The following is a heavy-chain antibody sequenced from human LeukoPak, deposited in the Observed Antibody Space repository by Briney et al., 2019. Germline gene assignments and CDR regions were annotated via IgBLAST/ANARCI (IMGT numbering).Heavy chain of an antibody. Sequence: SQTLSLTCAISGDSVSTNGIAWIRIRQSPSRGLEWLGRTYYRSKWNNDYAVSVKSRITINPDTSKNQFSLQLNSVTPEDTAVYYCARASLQSVYLDCWGQGTLVTVSS. CDR3: ARASLQSVYLDC. J-gene: IGHJ4*02. CDR2: TYYRSKWNN. V-gene: IGHV6-1*01. CDR1: GDSVSTNGIA.